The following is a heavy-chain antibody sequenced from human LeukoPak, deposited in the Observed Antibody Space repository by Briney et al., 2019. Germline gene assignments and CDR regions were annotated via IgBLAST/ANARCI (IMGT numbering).Heavy chain of an antibody. D-gene: IGHD3-22*01. CDR2: ISSSSRTI. Sequence: TGGSLRLSCAASGLTFSTYSMNWVRQAPGEGLEWISYISSSSRTIYYADSVKGRFTISSDNAKNSLHLQMNSLRDEDTAVYYCARDYYDSSGYFYPNAFDIWGQGTMVTVSS. V-gene: IGHV3-48*02. J-gene: IGHJ3*02. CDR1: GLTFSTYS. CDR3: ARDYYDSSGYFYPNAFDI.